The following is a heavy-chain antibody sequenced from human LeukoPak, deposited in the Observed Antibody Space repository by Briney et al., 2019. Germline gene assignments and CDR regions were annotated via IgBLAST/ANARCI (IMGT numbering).Heavy chain of an antibody. Sequence: ASVKVSCKVSGYTLTELSMHWVRQAPGKGLEWMGGFDPEDGETIYAQKFQGRVTMTEDTSTDTAYMELSSLRAEDTAVYYCAKNGYPHYRIIGHFDYWGQGTLVTVSS. D-gene: IGHD3-22*01. V-gene: IGHV1-24*01. J-gene: IGHJ4*02. CDR1: GYTLTELS. CDR3: AKNGYPHYRIIGHFDY. CDR2: FDPEDGET.